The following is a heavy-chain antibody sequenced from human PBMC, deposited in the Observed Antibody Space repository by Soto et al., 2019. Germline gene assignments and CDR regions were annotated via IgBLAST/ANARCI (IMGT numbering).Heavy chain of an antibody. J-gene: IGHJ3*01. Sequence: QLQLQESGPGLVKPSETLSLTCTVSGGSISSNSYFWDWIRQPPGKGLEWIGRVYYSGSTNYNPSLKSRVTISVDTSRHQFSLKLVSVTAADTAVYYCARRPTQGAFDFWGQGTMVTVSS. CDR2: VYYSGST. V-gene: IGHV4-39*01. CDR3: ARRPTQGAFDF. CDR1: GGSISSNSYF.